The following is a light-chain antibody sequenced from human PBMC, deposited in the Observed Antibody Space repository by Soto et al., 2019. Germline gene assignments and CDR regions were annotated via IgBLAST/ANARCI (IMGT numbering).Light chain of an antibody. V-gene: IGKV3-20*01. CDR2: GAS. J-gene: IGKJ5*01. CDR3: QRFGKSPQIS. Sequence: EIVLTQSPGTLSVSPGDRATLSCRSSQSITSSYIAWYQQKPGQAPRLLIYGASNRATGFPDRFRGSGFGTDFTLTINRVEPEDFAVYYCQRFGKSPQISFGQGTRREIK. CDR1: QSITSSY.